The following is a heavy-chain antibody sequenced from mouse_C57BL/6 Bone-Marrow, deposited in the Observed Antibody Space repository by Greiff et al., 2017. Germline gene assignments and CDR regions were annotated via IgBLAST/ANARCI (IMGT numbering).Heavy chain of an antibody. J-gene: IGHJ3*01. V-gene: IGHV14-4*01. CDR1: GFNIKDDY. CDR2: IDPENGDT. D-gene: IGHD2-3*01. CDR3: TRDDGYPWFAY. Sequence: VQLQQSGAELVRPGASVKLSCTASGFNIKDDYMHWVKQRPEQGLEWIGWIDPENGDTEYASKFQGKATITADTSSNTAYMPLNSLTSEDSAVSYYTRDDGYPWFAYWGQGTLVTVSA.